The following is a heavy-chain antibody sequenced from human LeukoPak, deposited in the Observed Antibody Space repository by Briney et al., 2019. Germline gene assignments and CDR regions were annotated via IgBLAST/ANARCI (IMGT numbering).Heavy chain of an antibody. Sequence: SETLSLTCAVSGGSISSGGYSWSWIRQPPGKGLEWIGYIYHSGSTYYNPSLKSRVTISVDRSKNQFSLKLSSVTAADTAVYYCAGSEGAEDDYWGQGTLVTVSS. CDR3: AGSEGAEDDY. D-gene: IGHD1-26*01. J-gene: IGHJ4*02. V-gene: IGHV4-30-2*01. CDR2: IYHSGST. CDR1: GGSISSGGYS.